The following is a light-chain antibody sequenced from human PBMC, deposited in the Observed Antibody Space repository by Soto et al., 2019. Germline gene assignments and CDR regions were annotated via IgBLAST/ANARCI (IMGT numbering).Light chain of an antibody. CDR2: DAS. V-gene: IGKV1-5*01. J-gene: IGKJ1*01. Sequence: DIQMTQSPSTLSASVGDRVTITCRASQSISSWLAWYQQKPGKAPKLLIYDASSLEIGVPSRFSGSGSGTEFTLTISSLQPDDFATYYCQQYNSYSPGWTFGQGTKVEIK. CDR3: QQYNSYSPGWT. CDR1: QSISSW.